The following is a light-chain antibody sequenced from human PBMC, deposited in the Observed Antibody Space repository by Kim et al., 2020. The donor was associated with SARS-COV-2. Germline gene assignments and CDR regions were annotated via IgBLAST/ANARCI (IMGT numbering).Light chain of an antibody. V-gene: IGLV3-1*01. CDR3: QAWDSSTVV. Sequence: VSPGQTASITCSGDKLGDKYACWCQQKPGQSPVLVIYQDSKRPSGIPERFSGSNSGNTATLTISGTQAMDEADYYCQAWDSSTVVFGGGTQLTVL. J-gene: IGLJ2*01. CDR2: QDS. CDR1: KLGDKY.